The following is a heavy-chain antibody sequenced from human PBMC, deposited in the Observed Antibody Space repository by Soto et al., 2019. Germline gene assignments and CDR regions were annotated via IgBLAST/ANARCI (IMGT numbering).Heavy chain of an antibody. D-gene: IGHD3-3*01. Sequence: GGSLRLSCAASGFTFSSYSMNWVRQAPGKGLEWVSYISSSSSTIYYADSVKGRFTISRDNAKNSLYLQMNSLRDEDTAVYYCARDWGYYDFWSGQGTYGMDVWGQGTTVTVSS. CDR2: ISSSSSTI. CDR1: GFTFSSYS. CDR3: ARDWGYYDFWSGQGTYGMDV. V-gene: IGHV3-48*02. J-gene: IGHJ6*02.